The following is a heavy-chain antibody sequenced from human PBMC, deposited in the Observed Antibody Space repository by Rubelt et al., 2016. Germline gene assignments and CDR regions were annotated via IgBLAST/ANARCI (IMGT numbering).Heavy chain of an antibody. Sequence: VGRIKSKTDGGTTDYAAPVKGRFTISRDDSKNTLYLQMNSLKTEDTAVYYCTTGYNWNDEAMDTVDYWGQGTLVTVSS. J-gene: IGHJ4*02. V-gene: IGHV3-15*07. CDR2: IKSKTDGGTT. CDR3: TTGYNWNDEAMDTVDY. D-gene: IGHD1-1*01.